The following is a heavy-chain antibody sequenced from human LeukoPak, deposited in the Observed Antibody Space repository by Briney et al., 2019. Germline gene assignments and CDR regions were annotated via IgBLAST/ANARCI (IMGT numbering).Heavy chain of an antibody. D-gene: IGHD3-16*02. J-gene: IGHJ6*02. CDR3: ARGLRYDYVWGSYRYSPYGMDV. Sequence: SETLSLTCSVSGGSISSYYWSWIRQPPGKGLEWIGYIYYSGSTNYNPSLKSRVTISVDTSKNQFSLKLSSVTAADTAVYYCARGLRYDYVWGSYRYSPYGMDVWGQGTTVTVSS. CDR1: GGSISSYY. CDR2: IYYSGST. V-gene: IGHV4-59*01.